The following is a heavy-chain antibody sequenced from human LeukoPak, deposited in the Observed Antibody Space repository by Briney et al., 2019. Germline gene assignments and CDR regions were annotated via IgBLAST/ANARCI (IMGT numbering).Heavy chain of an antibody. Sequence: SETLSLTCTVSGGSNSSSDYYWGWIRQPPGKGLEWIGTIYYTGSTSYNPSLKSRVTISVDTSKNQFSLKLSSVTAADTAVYYCARYFDYPNAFDIWGQGTMVTVSS. D-gene: IGHD3-9*01. CDR3: ARYFDYPNAFDI. V-gene: IGHV4-39*07. CDR1: GGSNSSSDYY. J-gene: IGHJ3*02. CDR2: IYYTGST.